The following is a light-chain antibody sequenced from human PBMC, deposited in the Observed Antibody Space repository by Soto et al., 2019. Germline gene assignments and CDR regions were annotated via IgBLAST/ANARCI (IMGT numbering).Light chain of an antibody. CDR3: QTWGSGIVV. CDR1: SGHSNYV. V-gene: IGLV4-69*01. CDR2: LNSDGRH. J-gene: IGLJ2*01. Sequence: QPVLTQSPSASASLGASVKLTCTLSSGHSNYVIAWHQQQPDKGPRFLMKLNSDGRHSKGDGIPDRFSGSSSGAERYLTISSLQSEDEADYYCQTWGSGIVVFGGGTKVTVL.